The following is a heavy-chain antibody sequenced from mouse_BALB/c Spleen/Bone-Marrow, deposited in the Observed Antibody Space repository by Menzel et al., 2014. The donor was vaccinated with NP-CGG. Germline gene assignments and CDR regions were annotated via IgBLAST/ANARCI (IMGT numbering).Heavy chain of an antibody. Sequence: GQLVESGGGLVQPGGSLKLSCATSGFTFSDYYMYWVRQTPEKRLEWVAYISNGGGSTYYPDTVKGRFTISRDNAKNTLYLQMSRLKSEDTAMYYCARHLYGNYGAMDYWGQGTSVTVSS. CDR2: ISNGGGST. D-gene: IGHD2-1*01. V-gene: IGHV5-12*02. CDR3: ARHLYGNYGAMDY. J-gene: IGHJ4*01. CDR1: GFTFSDYY.